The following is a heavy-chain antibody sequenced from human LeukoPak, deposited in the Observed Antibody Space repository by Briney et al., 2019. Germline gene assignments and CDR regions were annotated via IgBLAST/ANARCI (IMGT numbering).Heavy chain of an antibody. CDR2: ISSSSSYI. J-gene: IGHJ4*02. CDR3: ATAGDCSSTSCYKGGFDY. CDR1: GFTFSSYS. D-gene: IGHD2-2*02. V-gene: IGHV3-21*01. Sequence: TGGSLRLSCAASGFTFSSYSMNWVRQAPGKGLEWFSSISSSSSYIYYADSVKGRFTISRDNAKNSLYLQMNSLRAEDTAVYYCATAGDCSSTSCYKGGFDYWGQGTLVTVSS.